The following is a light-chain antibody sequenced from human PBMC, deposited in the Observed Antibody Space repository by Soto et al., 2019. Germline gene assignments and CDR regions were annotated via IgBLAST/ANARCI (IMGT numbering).Light chain of an antibody. V-gene: IGKV1-5*03. J-gene: IGKJ1*01. CDR3: QQYDM. CDR2: KAS. CDR1: RSDSTW. Sequence: DIQLTPSPSTLSASVGDTVTITCRASRSDSTWLAWYQQIPGGAPKLLIYKASILESGVPSRFSGSGSGTEFTLTITSLQPEDSATYYCQQYDMFGPGTKVDIK.